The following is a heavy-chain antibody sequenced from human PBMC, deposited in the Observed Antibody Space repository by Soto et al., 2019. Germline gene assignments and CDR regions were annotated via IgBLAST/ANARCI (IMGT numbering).Heavy chain of an antibody. D-gene: IGHD6-19*01. CDR2: IKDDGRET. V-gene: IGHV3-7*03. CDR1: GFTFRSSW. CDR3: VRAHGARGCYEGSDN. J-gene: IGHJ4*02. Sequence: GGSLRLSCAASGFTFRSSWMSWVRLPPGNGLEWVANIKDDGRETYYVDSVKGRFTISRDNSKNSLYLQMSDPRVDDTAIYYCVRAHGARGCYEGSDNWGRGTVVTVSS.